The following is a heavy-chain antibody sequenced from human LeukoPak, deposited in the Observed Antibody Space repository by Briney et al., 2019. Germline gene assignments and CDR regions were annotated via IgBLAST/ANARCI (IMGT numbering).Heavy chain of an antibody. V-gene: IGHV3-53*05. Sequence: GGSLRLSCAASGFTVSSNYMSWVRQAPGKGLEWVSVIYSGGSTYYADSVKGRFTISRDNSKNTLYLQMNSLRAEDTAVYYCAKDIRRSGVPGDYWGQGTLVTVSS. J-gene: IGHJ4*02. CDR2: IYSGGST. CDR3: AKDIRRSGVPGDY. CDR1: GFTVSSNY. D-gene: IGHD3-3*01.